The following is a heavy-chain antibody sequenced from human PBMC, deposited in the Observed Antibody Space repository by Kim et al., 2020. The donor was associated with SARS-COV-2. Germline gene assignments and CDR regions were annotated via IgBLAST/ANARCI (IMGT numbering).Heavy chain of an antibody. CDR1: GGSISSYY. CDR2: IYYSGST. V-gene: IGHV4-59*01. Sequence: SETLSLTCTVSGGSISSYYWSWIRQPPGKGLEWIGYIYYSGSTNYNPSLKSRVTISVDTSKNQFSLKLSSVTAADTAVYYCARVLRPILSGYYQWGWYFDLWGRGTLVTVSS. J-gene: IGHJ2*01. D-gene: IGHD3-9*01. CDR3: ARVLRPILSGYYQWGWYFDL.